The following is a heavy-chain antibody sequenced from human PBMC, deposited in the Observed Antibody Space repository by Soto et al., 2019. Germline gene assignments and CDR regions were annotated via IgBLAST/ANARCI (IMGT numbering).Heavy chain of an antibody. CDR1: GFTFSSYD. CDR2: IGTAGDT. CDR3: ARWVKRITMVRGVKDQYYYYYGMDV. J-gene: IGHJ6*02. V-gene: IGHV3-13*01. D-gene: IGHD3-10*01. Sequence: GESLKISCAASGFTFSSYDMHWVRQATGKGLEWVSAIGTAGDTYYPGSVKGRFTISRENAKNSLYLQMNSLRAEDTAVYYCARWVKRITMVRGVKDQYYYYYGMDVWGQGTTVTVSS.